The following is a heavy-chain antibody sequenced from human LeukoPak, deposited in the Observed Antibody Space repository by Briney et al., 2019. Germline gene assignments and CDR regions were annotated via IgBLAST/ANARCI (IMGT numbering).Heavy chain of an antibody. D-gene: IGHD6-19*01. J-gene: IGHJ3*02. Sequence: SETLSLTCTVSGDSISSYYWSWIRQPPGKGLEWIGYIYYSGSTDYNPSLKSRVTISVDTAKNQFSLKLNSVTAADTAVYYCARSVAGTGAYAFDIWGQGTMVTVSS. V-gene: IGHV4-59*08. CDR2: IYYSGST. CDR3: ARSVAGTGAYAFDI. CDR1: GDSISSYY.